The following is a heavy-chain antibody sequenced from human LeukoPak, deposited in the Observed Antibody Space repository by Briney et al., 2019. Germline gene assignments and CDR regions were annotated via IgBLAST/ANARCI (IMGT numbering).Heavy chain of an antibody. CDR3: AKRSSTSSDYFDF. CDR2: ITGSGVYT. V-gene: IGHV3-23*01. D-gene: IGHD3-22*01. J-gene: IGHJ4*02. Sequence: QSGGSLRLSCTASGFTFNNYAMAWVRQAPGKGLEWFSAITGSGVYTNYADSVKGRFTISRDNSKNTIHLQMNSLRAEDTAIYYCAKRSSTSSDYFDFWGRGTLVTVSS. CDR1: GFTFNNYA.